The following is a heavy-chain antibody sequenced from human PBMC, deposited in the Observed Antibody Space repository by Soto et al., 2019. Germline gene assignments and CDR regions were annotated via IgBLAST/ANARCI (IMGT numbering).Heavy chain of an antibody. J-gene: IGHJ4*02. V-gene: IGHV1-46*01. CDR2: INPSGGST. Sequence: ASVKVSCKASGFSFTSSGFNWVRQAPGQGLEWMGIINPSGGSTSYAQKFQGRVTMTRDTSMSTVYMELSSLRSEDTAVYYCAREGDCSGGSCYTPGYFDYWGQGTLVTVSS. D-gene: IGHD2-15*01. CDR3: AREGDCSGGSCYTPGYFDY. CDR1: GFSFTSSG.